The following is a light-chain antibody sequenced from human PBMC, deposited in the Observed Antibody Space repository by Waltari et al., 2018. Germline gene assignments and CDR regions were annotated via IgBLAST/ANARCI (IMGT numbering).Light chain of an antibody. J-gene: IGLJ2*01. CDR1: SSDLGPSKY. Sequence: QSALTQPASVSGSPGQSITISCTGTSSDLGPSKYVSWYQHRPGTAPKVIIYDVNKRPSGVSNRFSGSKSGNTASLTISGLQAEDEANYSCASYSSISSYVVFGGGTKLTVL. V-gene: IGLV2-14*03. CDR2: DVN. CDR3: ASYSSISSYVV.